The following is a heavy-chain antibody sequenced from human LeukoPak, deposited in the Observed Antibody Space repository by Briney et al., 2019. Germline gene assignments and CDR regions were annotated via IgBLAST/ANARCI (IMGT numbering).Heavy chain of an antibody. V-gene: IGHV3-11*01. Sequence: GGSLSLSCAASGFTFSDYYMSWIRQAPGKGLEWVSYISSSGSTIYYADSVKGRFTISRDNAKNSLYLQMNSLRAEDTAVYYCARDQVDTATVRDPFDYWGQGTLVTVSS. D-gene: IGHD5-18*01. CDR3: ARDQVDTATVRDPFDY. CDR2: ISSSGSTI. CDR1: GFTFSDYY. J-gene: IGHJ4*02.